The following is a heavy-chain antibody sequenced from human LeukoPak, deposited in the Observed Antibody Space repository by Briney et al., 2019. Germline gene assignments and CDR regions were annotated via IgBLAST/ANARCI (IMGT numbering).Heavy chain of an antibody. CDR2: INPNSGGT. J-gene: IGHJ4*02. CDR1: GYTFTGYY. Sequence: ASVKVSCKASGYTFTGYYMHWVRQAPGQGLEWMGWINPNSGGTNYAQKFQGRVTMTRDTSISTAYMELSRLRSDDTAVYYCARERRDIVVVPAAIFDYWGQGTLVTVSS. D-gene: IGHD2-2*01. V-gene: IGHV1-2*02. CDR3: ARERRDIVVVPAAIFDY.